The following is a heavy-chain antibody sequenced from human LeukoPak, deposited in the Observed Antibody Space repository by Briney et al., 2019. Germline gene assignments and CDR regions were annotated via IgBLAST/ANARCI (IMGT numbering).Heavy chain of an antibody. CDR2: ISATGGTT. J-gene: IGHJ4*02. Sequence: QSGGSLRLSCAASGFTFSSYAMSWVRQAPGKGLEWVSAISATGGTTYCADSVKGRFTISRDNSKNTLYLQMNSLRVEDTALYYCAKLAGLYGGNPPTHWGQGTLVTVSS. CDR1: GFTFSSYA. D-gene: IGHD4-23*01. CDR3: AKLAGLYGGNPPTH. V-gene: IGHV3-23*01.